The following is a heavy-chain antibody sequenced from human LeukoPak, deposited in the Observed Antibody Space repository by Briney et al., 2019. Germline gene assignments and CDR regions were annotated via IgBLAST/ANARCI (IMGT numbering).Heavy chain of an antibody. D-gene: IGHD3-10*01. CDR2: INPGDNST. J-gene: IGHJ6*02. CDR1: GYTFTNYY. Sequence: ASVKVSCKASGYTFTNYYMHWVRQAPGQGLEWMGIINPGDNSTVYEQNFQGRVTMIRDTSTSTVHMEVSSLRSEDTAVYYCARDMTSITMVRGVRADYYYAMDVWGQGTTVTVSS. V-gene: IGHV1-46*01. CDR3: ARDMTSITMVRGVRADYYYAMDV.